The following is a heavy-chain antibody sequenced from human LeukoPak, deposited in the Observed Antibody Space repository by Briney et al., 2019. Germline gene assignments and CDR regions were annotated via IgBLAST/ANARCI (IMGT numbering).Heavy chain of an antibody. Sequence: PGGSLRLSCAASGFTFSSYGMHWVRQAPGKGLEWVAVISYDGSNKYYADSVKGRFTISRDNSKNTLYLQMNSLRAEDTAVYYCARDHGVYDYGDYGLDYWGQGTLVTVSS. CDR2: ISYDGSNK. CDR1: GFTFSSYG. J-gene: IGHJ4*02. V-gene: IGHV3-30*03. D-gene: IGHD4-17*01. CDR3: ARDHGVYDYGDYGLDY.